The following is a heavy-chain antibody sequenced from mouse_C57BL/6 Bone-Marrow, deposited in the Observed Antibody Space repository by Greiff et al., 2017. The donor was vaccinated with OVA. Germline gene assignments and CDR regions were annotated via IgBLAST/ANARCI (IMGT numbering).Heavy chain of an antibody. CDR3: ARRRYYDYDGYFDG. D-gene: IGHD2-4*01. CDR2: IAPNSGGT. J-gene: IGHJ1*03. Sequence: QVQLQQPGAELVKPGASVKLSCKASGYTFTSYWMHWVKQRPGRGLEWIGRIAPNSGGTKYNEKFKSKATLTGDKPSSTAYMQLSSLTSEDSAVYYCARRRYYDYDGYFDGWGTGTTVTVSS. V-gene: IGHV1-72*01. CDR1: GYTFTSYW.